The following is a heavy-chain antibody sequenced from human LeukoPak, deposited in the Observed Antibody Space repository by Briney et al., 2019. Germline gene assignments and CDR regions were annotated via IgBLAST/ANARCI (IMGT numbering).Heavy chain of an antibody. CDR1: GGSLSGYY. V-gene: IGHV4-34*01. CDR2: INHSGST. CDR3: ARAGPSTCSGGSCYYYYGMDV. D-gene: IGHD2-15*01. Sequence: PSETLSLTCAVYGGSLSGYYWSWIRQPPGKGLEWIGEINHSGSTNYNPSLKSRVTISVDTSKNQFSLKLSSVTAADTAVYYCARAGPSTCSGGSCYYYYGMDVWGQGTTVTVSS. J-gene: IGHJ6*02.